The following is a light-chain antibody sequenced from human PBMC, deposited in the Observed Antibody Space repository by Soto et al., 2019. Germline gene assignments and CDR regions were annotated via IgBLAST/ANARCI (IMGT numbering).Light chain of an antibody. CDR1: QSVSSY. Sequence: EIVFTQSPATPSLSPGERATLSCRASQSVSSYLAWYQQKPGQAPRLLIYAASTRATGIPARFSGSVSGAEFTLTISGLQSEDFAVYYCQQYNNWPRGTFGQGTKVDIK. CDR2: AAS. J-gene: IGKJ1*01. CDR3: QQYNNWPRGT. V-gene: IGKV3-15*01.